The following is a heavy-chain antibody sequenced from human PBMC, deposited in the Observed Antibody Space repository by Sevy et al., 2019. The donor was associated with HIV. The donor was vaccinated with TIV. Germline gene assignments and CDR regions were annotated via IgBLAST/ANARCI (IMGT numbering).Heavy chain of an antibody. J-gene: IGHJ6*01. Sequence: ASVKVSCRASGYTFTGDYLHWVRQAPGQGLEWMGRIYPYSGNTNYAQKFQGRVTMTSDTSISTAYMELRRLRSDDMAVYYCVREGGGGTTNAVLDLLGQGTTVTVST. CDR3: VREGGGGTTNAVLDL. CDR1: GYTFTGDY. CDR2: IYPYSGNT. V-gene: IGHV1-2*06. D-gene: IGHD1-7*01.